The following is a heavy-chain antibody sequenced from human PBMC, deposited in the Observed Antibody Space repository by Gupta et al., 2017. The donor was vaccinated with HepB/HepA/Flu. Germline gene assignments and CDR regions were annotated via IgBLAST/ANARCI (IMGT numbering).Heavy chain of an antibody. CDR1: GFIFSNYW. V-gene: IGHV3-7*01. CDR2: IKQDGSAK. J-gene: IGHJ4*02. Sequence: DVQLVESGGGLVQPGGSLRLSCAASGFIFSNYWMSWVRQAPGKGLEWVANIKQDGSAKYYVGSVKGRFTISRDNAKRSLYLQMNSLRADDAAVYYCARETYTSSSAFDFWGQGIPVTVSS. CDR3: ARETYTSSSAFDF. D-gene: IGHD6-6*01.